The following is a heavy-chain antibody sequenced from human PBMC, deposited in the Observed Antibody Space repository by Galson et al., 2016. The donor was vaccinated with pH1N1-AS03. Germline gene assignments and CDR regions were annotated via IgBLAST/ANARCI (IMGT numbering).Heavy chain of an antibody. CDR3: AREKIKVGADYYGMDV. V-gene: IGHV3-30-3*01. CDR2: ISYDGGDK. Sequence: SLRLSCAASGFTFSTHTMHWVRQAPGKGLEWVAAISYDGGDKFYADSVKGRFTISRDNSKNTLYLQVNSLRAEDTAVYYCAREKIKVGADYYGMDVLGQGTTVTVSS. D-gene: IGHD1-26*01. J-gene: IGHJ6*02. CDR1: GFTFSTHT.